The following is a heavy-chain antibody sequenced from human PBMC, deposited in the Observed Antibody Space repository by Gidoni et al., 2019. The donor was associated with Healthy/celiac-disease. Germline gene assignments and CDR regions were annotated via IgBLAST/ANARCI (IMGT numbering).Heavy chain of an antibody. CDR2: IVVGNGKT. J-gene: IGHJ4*02. D-gene: IGHD3-3*01. CDR3: AADDITTFR. CDR1: GLTFSNSA. Sequence: QVQLVQSEPEVKKPGTSVRVSCKASGLTFSNSAVQWVRQARGQRLEWIGWIVVGNGKTNYAPELQGRVAITRDMSTSTVYMELRRLRSEDTAVYFCAADDITTFRWGQGTLIAVSS. V-gene: IGHV1-58*01.